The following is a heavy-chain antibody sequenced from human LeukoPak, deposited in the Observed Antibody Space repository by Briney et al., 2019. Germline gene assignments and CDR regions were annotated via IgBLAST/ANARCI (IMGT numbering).Heavy chain of an antibody. Sequence: GGSLRLSCAASGFTLSSYAMHWVRQAPGKGLEWVAVISYDGSNKYYADSVKGRFTISRDNSKNTLYLQMNSLRAEDTAVYYCARDGAAAGTTPNWGQGTLVTVSS. V-gene: IGHV3-30-3*01. CDR1: GFTLSSYA. D-gene: IGHD6-13*01. J-gene: IGHJ4*02. CDR3: ARDGAAAGTTPN. CDR2: ISYDGSNK.